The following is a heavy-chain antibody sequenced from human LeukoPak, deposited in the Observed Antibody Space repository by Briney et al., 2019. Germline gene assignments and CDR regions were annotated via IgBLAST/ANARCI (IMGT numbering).Heavy chain of an antibody. CDR1: GFTVSSNY. CDR3: ARDLSLSTGNWFDP. D-gene: IGHD4-17*01. V-gene: IGHV3-66*01. Sequence: GGSLRLSCAASGFTVSSNYMSWVRQAPGKGLEWVSVIYSGGSTYYADSVKGRFTISRDNSKNTLYLQMNSLRAEDTAVYYRARDLSLSTGNWFDPWGQGTLVTVSS. CDR2: IYSGGST. J-gene: IGHJ5*02.